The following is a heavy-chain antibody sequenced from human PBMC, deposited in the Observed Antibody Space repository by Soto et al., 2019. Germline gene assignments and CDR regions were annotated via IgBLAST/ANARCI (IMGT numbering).Heavy chain of an antibody. CDR3: ARDGQLYCSSNSWYHYSGMDV. Sequence: PGGSLRLSCAASGFTFSSYGMNWVRQAPGKGLEWVSGISSSSSYIYYADSVKGRFTISRDNAKNSLYLQMNSLRAEDTAVYYCARDGQLYCSSNSWYHYSGMDVWGQGTTVTVSS. CDR2: ISSSSSYI. V-gene: IGHV3-21*01. J-gene: IGHJ6*02. D-gene: IGHD2-2*01. CDR1: GFTFSSYG.